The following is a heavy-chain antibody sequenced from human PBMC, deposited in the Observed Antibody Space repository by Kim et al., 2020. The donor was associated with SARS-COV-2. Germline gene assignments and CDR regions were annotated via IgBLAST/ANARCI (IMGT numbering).Heavy chain of an antibody. CDR1: GGSISSYY. CDR2: IYYSGST. J-gene: IGHJ4*02. V-gene: IGHV4-59*01. Sequence: SETLSLTCTVSGGSISSYYWSWIRQPPGKGLEWIGYIYYSGSTNYNPSLKSRVTISVDTSKNQFSLKLSSVTAADTAVYYCACQGITAATFDYWGQGTLCTVSS. D-gene: IGHD6-13*01. CDR3: ACQGITAATFDY.